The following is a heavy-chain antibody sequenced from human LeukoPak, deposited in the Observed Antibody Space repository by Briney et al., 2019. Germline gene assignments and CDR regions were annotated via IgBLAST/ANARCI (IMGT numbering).Heavy chain of an antibody. CDR1: GFTVSSNY. Sequence: GGSLRLSCAASGFTVSSNYMSWVRQAPGKGLEWVSVIYSGGSTYYADSVNGRFTISRDNSKNTLYLQMNSLRAEDTAVYYCARRGDGYNLCYFDYWGQGTLVTVSS. CDR2: IYSGGST. CDR3: ARRGDGYNLCYFDY. D-gene: IGHD5-24*01. V-gene: IGHV3-53*01. J-gene: IGHJ4*02.